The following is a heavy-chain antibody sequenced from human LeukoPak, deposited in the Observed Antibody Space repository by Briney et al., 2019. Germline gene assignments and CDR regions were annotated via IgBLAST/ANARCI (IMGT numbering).Heavy chain of an antibody. CDR3: ASTSTVVTPFFDY. V-gene: IGHV3-30*02. CDR2: IRYDGSNE. D-gene: IGHD4-23*01. J-gene: IGHJ4*02. Sequence: PGGSLRLSCAASGFTFSSYWMSWVRQAPGKGLEGVAFIRYDGSNEYYADSVKGRFTISRDNSKNTLYLQMNSLRAEDTAVYYCASTSTVVTPFFDYWGQGTLVTVSS. CDR1: GFTFSSYW.